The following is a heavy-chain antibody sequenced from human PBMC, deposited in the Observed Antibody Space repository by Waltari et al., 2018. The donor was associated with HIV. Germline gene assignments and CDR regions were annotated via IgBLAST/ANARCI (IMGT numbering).Heavy chain of an antibody. Sequence: ELQVVESGGGLVQPGGSLRLSCAASGFTFSSNSMNWVRPAPGKGLEWVSYISGTNSTIYYGDSMKGRFTISRDNAKNSLYLQMNSLRVEDTAVYYCARCGGDGRYGMDVWGQGTTVTVSS. J-gene: IGHJ6*02. CDR3: ARCGGDGRYGMDV. CDR2: ISGTNSTI. D-gene: IGHD2-21*02. V-gene: IGHV3-48*04. CDR1: GFTFSSNS.